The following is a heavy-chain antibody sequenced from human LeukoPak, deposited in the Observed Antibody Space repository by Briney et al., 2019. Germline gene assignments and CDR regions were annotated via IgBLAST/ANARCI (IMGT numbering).Heavy chain of an antibody. V-gene: IGHV3-21*01. CDR1: GFTFSSYE. J-gene: IGHJ4*02. Sequence: KPGGSLRLSCAASGFTFSSYEMHWVRQAPGKGLEWVSSITSSGNYMYYADSVKGRFTISRDNAKNSLYLQMNSLRAEDTAVYYCARGYCSSTSCSIDYWGQGTLVTVSS. D-gene: IGHD2-2*01. CDR2: ITSSGNYM. CDR3: ARGYCSSTSCSIDY.